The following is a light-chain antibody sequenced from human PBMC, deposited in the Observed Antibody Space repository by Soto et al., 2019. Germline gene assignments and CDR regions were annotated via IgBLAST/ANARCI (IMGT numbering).Light chain of an antibody. CDR1: QSVTSY. Sequence: DIVMTQSPATLSVSPGEQDTLSCRVSQSVTSYLAWYQQTPGQAPRLLFQGASARATDVPARFRGSGSGTEFTLTISSRQSADFAVYYFQQYSNWAWTFVQGTQVEI. J-gene: IGKJ1*01. V-gene: IGKV3-15*01. CDR2: GAS. CDR3: QQYSNWAWT.